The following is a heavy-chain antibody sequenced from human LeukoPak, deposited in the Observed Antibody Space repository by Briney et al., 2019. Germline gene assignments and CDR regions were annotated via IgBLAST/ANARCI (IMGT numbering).Heavy chain of an antibody. CDR2: ISSSSSYI. CDR1: GFTFSSYS. D-gene: IGHD6-13*01. Sequence: GGSLRLSCAASGFTFSSYSMNWVRQAPGKGLEWVSSISSSSSYIYYADSVKGRFTISRDNAKNSLYLQMNSLRAEDTAVYYCAREGGEQQLVGAFDIWGQGTMVTVSS. J-gene: IGHJ3*02. V-gene: IGHV3-21*01. CDR3: AREGGEQQLVGAFDI.